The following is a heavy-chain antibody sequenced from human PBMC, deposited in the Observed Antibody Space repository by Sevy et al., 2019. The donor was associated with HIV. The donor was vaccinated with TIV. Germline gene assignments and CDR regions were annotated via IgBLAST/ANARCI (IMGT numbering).Heavy chain of an antibody. Sequence: ASVKVPCKASGYTFIDYFMYWVRQAPGQGLEWMGWINPNSGDTKSAQKFQGRVTMTRDTSSSTAYMELSSLRSDDTAVYYCAKIIVGANKYYFDYWGQGTLVTVSS. CDR1: GYTFIDYF. CDR3: AKIIVGANKYYFDY. CDR2: INPNSGDT. D-gene: IGHD1-26*01. V-gene: IGHV1-2*02. J-gene: IGHJ4*02.